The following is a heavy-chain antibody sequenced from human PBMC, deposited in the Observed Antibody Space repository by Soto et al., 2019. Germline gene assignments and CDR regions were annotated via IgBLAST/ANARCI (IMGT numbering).Heavy chain of an antibody. J-gene: IGHJ4*02. Sequence: ASVKVSCKASGYTFTVYYMHWVRQAPGQGLEWMGWINPKSGGTMYPQKFQGRVTMTWDTSISTAYMALTRLRSDDTAVYYCARDLEKGGGSAGFDYWGQGTLVTVSS. V-gene: IGHV1-2*02. CDR3: ARDLEKGGGSAGFDY. CDR2: INPKSGGT. D-gene: IGHD1-26*01. CDR1: GYTFTVYY.